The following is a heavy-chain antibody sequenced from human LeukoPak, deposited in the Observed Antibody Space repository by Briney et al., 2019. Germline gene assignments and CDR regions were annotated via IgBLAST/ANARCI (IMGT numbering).Heavy chain of an antibody. CDR3: ARGGSSWYSGSLDY. Sequence: ASETLSLTCTVSGGSISSSSYYWGWIRQPPGKGLEWIGSIYYSGSTYYNPSLKSRVTISVDTSKNQFSLKLSSVTAADTAVYYCARGGSSWYSGSLDYWGQGTLVTVSS. CDR1: GGSISSSSYY. J-gene: IGHJ4*02. CDR2: IYYSGST. V-gene: IGHV4-39*01. D-gene: IGHD6-13*01.